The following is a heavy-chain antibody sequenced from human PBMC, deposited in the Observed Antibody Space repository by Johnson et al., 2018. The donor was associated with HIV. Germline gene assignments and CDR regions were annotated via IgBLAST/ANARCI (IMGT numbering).Heavy chain of an antibody. V-gene: IGHV3-73*01. CDR2: IKSKANSYAT. D-gene: IGHD2-21*01. J-gene: IGHJ3*02. CDR3: AKDILGDPVVVSAFDI. CDR1: GFRFSSYW. Sequence: VQLVESGGGLVQPGGSLRLSCAASGFRFSSYWMSWVRQAPGKGLEWVGRIKSKANSYATAYAASVKGRFTISRDDSKNTAYLQMNSLRAGDTALYYCAKDILGDPVVVSAFDIWGQGTMVTVSS.